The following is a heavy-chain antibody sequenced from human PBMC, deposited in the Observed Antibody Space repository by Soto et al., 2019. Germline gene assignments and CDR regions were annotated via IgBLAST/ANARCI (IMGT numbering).Heavy chain of an antibody. D-gene: IGHD6-13*01. V-gene: IGHV4-59*11. Sequence: QVQLQESGPGLVKPSETLSLTCSVSGDSMSGQSWSLIRQSPGSGLEAVGHLSDIGSTTYHPSLKSLVLISIDTSTRHDSLRLTSVTAADTAVYYCARQRAGGAFAYCGPGARVTVSS. CDR1: GDSMSGQS. J-gene: IGHJ4*02. CDR2: LSDIGST. CDR3: ARQRAGGAFAY.